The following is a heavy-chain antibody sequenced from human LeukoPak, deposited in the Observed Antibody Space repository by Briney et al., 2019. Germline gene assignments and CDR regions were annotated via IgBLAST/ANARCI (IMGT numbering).Heavy chain of an antibody. CDR1: GGTFNSYA. V-gene: IGHV1-2*02. CDR2: INPNSGDT. J-gene: IGHJ4*02. CDR3: ARDEMGYCSGGSCYSGGYYFDY. Sequence: ASVKVSCKASGGTFNSYAISRVRQAPGQGLEWMGWINPNSGDTNYAQKFQGRVTMTRDTSISTVYMELSSLGSEDTAVYYCARDEMGYCSGGSCYSGGYYFDYWGQGTLVTVSS. D-gene: IGHD2-15*01.